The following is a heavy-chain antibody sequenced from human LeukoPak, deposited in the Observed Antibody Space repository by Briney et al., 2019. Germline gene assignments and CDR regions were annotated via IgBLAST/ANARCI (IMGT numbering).Heavy chain of an antibody. D-gene: IGHD3-22*01. J-gene: IGHJ3*02. V-gene: IGHV1-24*01. CDR2: FDPEDGKP. Sequence: ASVKVSCKVSGYSLTELSMHWVRQPPGKGLEWMGGFDPEDGKPIFAQKFQSRVTMTKDTSTDTAYMELSSLSSEDTAVYYCATPGQYHYDSTGYHSAFDIWGQGTVVTVSS. CDR1: GYSLTELS. CDR3: ATPGQYHYDSTGYHSAFDI.